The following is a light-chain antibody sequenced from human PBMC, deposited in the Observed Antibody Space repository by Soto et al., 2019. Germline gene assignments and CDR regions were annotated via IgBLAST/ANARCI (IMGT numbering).Light chain of an antibody. CDR1: QSIISTY. V-gene: IGKV3-20*01. CDR3: QQYRSSPPWT. J-gene: IGKJ1*01. Sequence: ETVLTQCPATLSLSPGETATLSCRASQSIISTYLAWYQQKPGQAPRLLIYGASSRATGIPDRFSGSGSGTDFTLTISSLEPEDFAVYYFQQYRSSPPWTFGQGTKLEIK. CDR2: GAS.